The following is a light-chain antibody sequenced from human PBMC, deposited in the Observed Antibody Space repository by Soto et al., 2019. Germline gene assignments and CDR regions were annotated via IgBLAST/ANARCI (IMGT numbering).Light chain of an antibody. CDR2: AAS. J-gene: IGKJ1*01. CDR1: QDISNS. CDR3: QKYDSAPWT. Sequence: DIQMTQSPSSLSASVGDRVTITCRASQDISNSLAWYQQKAGKVPNLLIYAASTLHTGVPLRFSGSGSGTDFTRTISSLQPEDVATYYFQKYDSAPWTFGQGTKVEI. V-gene: IGKV1-27*01.